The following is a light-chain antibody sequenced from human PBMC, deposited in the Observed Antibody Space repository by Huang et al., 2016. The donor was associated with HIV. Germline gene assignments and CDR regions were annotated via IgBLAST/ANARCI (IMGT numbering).Light chain of an antibody. CDR3: QQYNDFRST. CDR2: AAS. V-gene: IGKV3-15*01. Sequence: ETVMTQSPVTLSVSPGDRASLSCRSSQIVSSHFAWYQQKPGQAPRRRIYAASTRATGVPARFGGSWAGTEFTLTINCVQSEDSAVYYCQQYNDFRSTFGPGTRVEIK. J-gene: IGKJ3*01. CDR1: QIVSSH.